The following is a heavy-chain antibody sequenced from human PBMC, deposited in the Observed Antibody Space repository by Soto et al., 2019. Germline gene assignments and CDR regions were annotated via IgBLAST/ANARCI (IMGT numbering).Heavy chain of an antibody. CDR3: ARDRITGTPRVYYYYGMDV. Sequence: VGSLRLSCAASGFTFSSYWMSWVRQAPGKGLEWVANIKQDGSEKYYVDSVKGRFTISRDNAKNSLYLQMNSLRAEDTAVYYCARDRITGTPRVYYYYGMDVWGQGTTVTVS. CDR2: IKQDGSEK. D-gene: IGHD1-7*01. J-gene: IGHJ6*02. V-gene: IGHV3-7*01. CDR1: GFTFSSYW.